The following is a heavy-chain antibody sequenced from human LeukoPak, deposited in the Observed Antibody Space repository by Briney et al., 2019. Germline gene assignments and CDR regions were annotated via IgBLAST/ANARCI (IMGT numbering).Heavy chain of an antibody. J-gene: IGHJ4*02. D-gene: IGHD3-10*01. CDR2: ISGGGVST. V-gene: IGHV3-23*01. Sequence: GGSLRLSCAASGFTFSNSAMSWVRQAPGRGLEWVSAISGGGVSTYYTDSVKGRFTISRDNSKNTLYLQMNSLRAEDTAVYYCALYLRVRGDYWGQGTLVSVSS. CDR3: ALYLRVRGDY. CDR1: GFTFSNSA.